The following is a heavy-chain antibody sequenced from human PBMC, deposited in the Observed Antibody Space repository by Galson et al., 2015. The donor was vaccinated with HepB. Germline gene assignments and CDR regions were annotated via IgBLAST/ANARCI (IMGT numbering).Heavy chain of an antibody. J-gene: IGHJ2*01. D-gene: IGHD5-24*01. CDR1: GGTFNYFG. Sequence: SVKVSCKASGGTFNYFGINWIRQAPGQGLEWMGGIIPNFRTANYHQDFQGRLTMTVDGSTNTAYMELSSLTSDDTAIYFCARDRDGYNFWYFDLWGRGTLVTVSS. CDR2: IIPNFRTA. V-gene: IGHV1-69*13. CDR3: ARDRDGYNFWYFDL.